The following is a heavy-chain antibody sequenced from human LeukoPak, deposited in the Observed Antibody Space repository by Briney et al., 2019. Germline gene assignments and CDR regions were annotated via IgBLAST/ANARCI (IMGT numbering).Heavy chain of an antibody. J-gene: IGHJ6*04. V-gene: IGHV3-53*01. CDR1: GFTVINNY. CDR3: STIPSWGV. D-gene: IGHD2-21*01. CDR2: IYSGGTT. Sequence: GGSLRLSCAASGFTVINNYMTCVRQAPGKGLEWVSVIYSGGTTHYADSVKGRFTISRDNSKNTLYLQMNSLRVDDTAVYYCSTIPSWGVWGKGTTVTVSS.